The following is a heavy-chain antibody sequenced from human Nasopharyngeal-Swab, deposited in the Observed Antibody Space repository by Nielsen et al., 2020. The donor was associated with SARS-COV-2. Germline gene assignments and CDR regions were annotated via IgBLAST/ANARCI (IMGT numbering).Heavy chain of an antibody. CDR3: ARDCSGGSCYSVVDDAFDI. Sequence: WIRQPPGKGLEWVSSISSSSSYIYYADSVKGRFTISRDNAKNSLYLQMNSLRAEDTAVYYCARDCSGGSCYSVVDDAFDIWGQGTMVT. CDR2: ISSSSSYI. J-gene: IGHJ3*02. V-gene: IGHV3-21*01. D-gene: IGHD2-15*01.